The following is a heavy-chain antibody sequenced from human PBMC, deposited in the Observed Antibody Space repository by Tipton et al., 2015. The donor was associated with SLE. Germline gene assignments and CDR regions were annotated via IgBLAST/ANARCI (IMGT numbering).Heavy chain of an antibody. CDR2: IYYSGST. V-gene: IGHV4-61*01. Sequence: LRLSCTVSGGSISSSSYYWSWIRQPPGRGLEWIGYIYYSGSTNNNPSLKSRVTISVDTSKNQFSLKLSSVTAADTAVYYCAGTYYDFWSGYLLYWGQGTLVNVS. CDR1: GGSISSSSYY. D-gene: IGHD3-3*01. CDR3: AGTYYDFWSGYLLY. J-gene: IGHJ4*02.